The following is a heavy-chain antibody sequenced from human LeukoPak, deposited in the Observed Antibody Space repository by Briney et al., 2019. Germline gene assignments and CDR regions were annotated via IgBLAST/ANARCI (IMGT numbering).Heavy chain of an antibody. CDR2: IYHSGST. Sequence: SETLSLTCAVSGGSISIGGYSWSWIRQPPGKGLEWIGYIYHSGSTYYNPSLKSRVTISVDRSKNQFSLKLSSVTAADTAVYYCASVEPAALYFDYWGQGTLVTVSS. V-gene: IGHV4-30-2*01. D-gene: IGHD2-2*01. CDR3: ASVEPAALYFDY. J-gene: IGHJ4*02. CDR1: GGSISIGGYS.